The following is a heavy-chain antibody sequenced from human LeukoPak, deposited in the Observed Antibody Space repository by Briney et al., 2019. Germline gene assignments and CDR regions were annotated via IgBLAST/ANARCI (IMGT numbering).Heavy chain of an antibody. CDR1: GGSFSGYY. CDR2: INHSGST. Sequence: SETLSLTCAVYGGSFSGYYWSWIRQPPGKGLEWIGEINHSGSTNYNPSLKSRVTISVDTSKNQFSLKLSSVTAADTAVYYCARGLEQWLVSLGYWGQGTLDTVSS. D-gene: IGHD6-19*01. J-gene: IGHJ4*02. CDR3: ARGLEQWLVSLGY. V-gene: IGHV4-34*01.